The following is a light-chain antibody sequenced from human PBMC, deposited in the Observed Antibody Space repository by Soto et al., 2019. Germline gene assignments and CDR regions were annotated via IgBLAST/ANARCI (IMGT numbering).Light chain of an antibody. CDR1: QSVGIN. CDR3: QQYGSSLT. V-gene: IGKV3-15*01. J-gene: IGKJ4*01. Sequence: EIMMKQSPATLYVYTRERATLSCRASQSVGINLAWYQHKPGQAPRLLIYGASTRATDIPARISGSGSGTDFTLTISRLEPEDFAVYYCQQYGSSLTFGGGTKVDIK. CDR2: GAS.